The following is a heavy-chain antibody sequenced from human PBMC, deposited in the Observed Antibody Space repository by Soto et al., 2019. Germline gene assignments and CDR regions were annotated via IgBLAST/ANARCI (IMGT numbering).Heavy chain of an antibody. Sequence: PGWSLRLSCAASGFTFSSYGMHWVRQAPGKGLEWVAVISYDGSNKYYADSVKGRFTISRDNSKNTLYLQMNSLRAEDTAVYYCAKKQRLVDGSVDYWGQGTLVTVSS. CDR2: ISYDGSNK. CDR1: GFTFSSYG. D-gene: IGHD6-13*01. J-gene: IGHJ4*02. CDR3: AKKQRLVDGSVDY. V-gene: IGHV3-30*18.